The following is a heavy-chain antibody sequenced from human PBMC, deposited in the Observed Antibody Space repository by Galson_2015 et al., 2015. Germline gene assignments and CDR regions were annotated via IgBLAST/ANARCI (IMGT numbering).Heavy chain of an antibody. CDR3: ARDPLWDRTVGFDY. J-gene: IGHJ4*02. D-gene: IGHD3-16*01. Sequence: LRLSCAASGFTFSSDEMHWVRQAPGKGLVWVSRISSDGTDKTYADSVKGRFTISRDNAKNTLYLQMNSLRAEDTAVYYCARDPLWDRTVGFDYWGQGTLVTVSS. CDR1: GFTFSSDE. CDR2: ISSDGTDK. V-gene: IGHV3-74*01.